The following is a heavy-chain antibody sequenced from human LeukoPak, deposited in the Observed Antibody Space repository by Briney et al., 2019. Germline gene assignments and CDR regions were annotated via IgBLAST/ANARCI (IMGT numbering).Heavy chain of an antibody. CDR1: GFTFSSYS. CDR3: ARGLYGGNSGDY. Sequence: GGSLRLSCAASGFTFSSYSMNWVRQAPGKGLECVSSISSSSSYIYYADSVKGRFTISRDNAKNSLYLQMNSLRAEDTAVYYCARGLYGGNSGDYWGQGTLVTVSS. J-gene: IGHJ4*02. V-gene: IGHV3-21*01. CDR2: ISSSSSYI. D-gene: IGHD4-23*01.